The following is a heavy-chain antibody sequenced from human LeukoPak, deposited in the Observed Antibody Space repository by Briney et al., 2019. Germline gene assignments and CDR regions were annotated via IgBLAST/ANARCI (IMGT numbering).Heavy chain of an antibody. CDR2: ISSSSSTI. D-gene: IGHD1-26*01. V-gene: IGHV3-48*01. Sequence: GGSLRLSCAASGFTFSSYSMNWVRQAPGKGLEWVSYISSSSSTIYYADSVKGRFTISRDNAKNSLYLQMDGLRAEDTAVYYCARDGESFSFSFDYWGQGTLVTVSS. CDR3: ARDGESFSFSFDY. CDR1: GFTFSSYS. J-gene: IGHJ4*02.